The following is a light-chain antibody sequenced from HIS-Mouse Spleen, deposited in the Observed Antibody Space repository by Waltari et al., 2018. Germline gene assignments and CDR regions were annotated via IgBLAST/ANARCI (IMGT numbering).Light chain of an antibody. CDR1: SSDVGGYNY. V-gene: IGLV2-14*01. Sequence: QSALTQPASVSGSPGPAITISCTGTSSDVGGYNYVPWYHQHPGKAPKLMIYEVSNRPSGVSNRFSGSKSGNTASLTISGLQAEDEADYYCSSYTSSSTWVFGGGTKLTVL. J-gene: IGLJ3*02. CDR3: SSYTSSSTWV. CDR2: EVS.